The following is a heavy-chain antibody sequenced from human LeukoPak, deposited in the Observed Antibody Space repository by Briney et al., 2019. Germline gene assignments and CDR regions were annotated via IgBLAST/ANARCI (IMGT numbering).Heavy chain of an antibody. J-gene: IGHJ4*02. CDR3: ASKLTAVAGYFDC. D-gene: IGHD6-19*01. Sequence: SGTLSLTCAVSGGSISSSHWWSWVRQPPGKGLEWIGEIHHSGSTNYNPSLKSRVTISVDKFKNQFSLKLSSVTAADTAVYYCASKLTAVAGYFDCWGQGTLVTVSS. CDR1: GGSISSSHW. CDR2: IHHSGST. V-gene: IGHV4-4*02.